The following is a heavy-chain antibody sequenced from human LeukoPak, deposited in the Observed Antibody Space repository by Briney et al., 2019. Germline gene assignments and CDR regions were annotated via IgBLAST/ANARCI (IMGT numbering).Heavy chain of an antibody. CDR3: ARVRYGSGSYRSDY. D-gene: IGHD3-10*01. Sequence: SGTLSLTCAVSGGSISSSNWRSWVRQPPGKGLEWIGEIYHSGSTNYNPSLKSRATISVDKSKNQFSLKLSSVTAADTAVYYCARVRYGSGSYRSDYWGQGTLVTVSS. CDR2: IYHSGST. V-gene: IGHV4-4*02. CDR1: GGSISSSNW. J-gene: IGHJ4*02.